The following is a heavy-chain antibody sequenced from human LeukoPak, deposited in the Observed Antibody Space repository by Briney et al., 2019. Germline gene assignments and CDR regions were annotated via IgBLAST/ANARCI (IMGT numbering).Heavy chain of an antibody. V-gene: IGHV4-39*01. CDR1: GDSIRTSSYY. CDR2: IYYSGTT. J-gene: IGHJ4*02. D-gene: IGHD3-22*01. Sequence: PSETLSLTCTVSGDSIRTSSYYWVWIRPPPGKGLEWIGSIYYSGTTYYNPSLKSRVPISMDTSKNQFSLKLSSVTAADTAMYYCARQFYHDSSGADYWGQGALVTVSS. CDR3: ARQFYHDSSGADY.